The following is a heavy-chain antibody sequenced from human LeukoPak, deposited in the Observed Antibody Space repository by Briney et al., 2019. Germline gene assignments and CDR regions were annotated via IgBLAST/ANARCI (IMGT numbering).Heavy chain of an antibody. D-gene: IGHD3-22*01. V-gene: IGHV3-30*18. CDR2: ISFVGINK. Sequence: GGSLRLSFAASGFTLSSYGMHWVRQAPGKGLEWVAVISFVGINKYYADSVKGRFTISRDNSKNTLYLQMNSLRAEDTAVYYCAKDATDNYYDSSGYPPLDYWGQGTLVTVSS. CDR3: AKDATDNYYDSSGYPPLDY. J-gene: IGHJ4*02. CDR1: GFTLSSYG.